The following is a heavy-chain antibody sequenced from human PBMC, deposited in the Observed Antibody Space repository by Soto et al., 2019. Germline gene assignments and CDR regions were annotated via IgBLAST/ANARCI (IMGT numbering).Heavy chain of an antibody. J-gene: IGHJ5*02. CDR3: ARSVFP. V-gene: IGHV4-31*03. CDR2: FYYSGST. CDR1: GGSISGFY. Sequence: SETLSLTCTVYGGSISGFYWNWIRQHPGKGLEWIGYFYYSGSTYYNPSLKSRVTISVNTSKNQFSLRLSSVTAADTAVYYCARSVFPWGQGTLVTVSS.